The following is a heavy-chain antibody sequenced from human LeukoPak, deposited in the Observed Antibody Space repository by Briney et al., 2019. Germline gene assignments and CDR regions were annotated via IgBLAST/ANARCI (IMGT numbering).Heavy chain of an antibody. Sequence: GGSLRLSCAASGFTFSSYAMSWVRQAPGKGLEWVSAISGSGGSTYHADSVKGRFTISRDNSKNTLYLQMNSLRAEDTAVYYCAKKPTSDFWSGYPFDYWGQGTLVTVSS. CDR2: ISGSGGST. CDR3: AKKPTSDFWSGYPFDY. D-gene: IGHD3-3*01. V-gene: IGHV3-23*01. J-gene: IGHJ4*02. CDR1: GFTFSSYA.